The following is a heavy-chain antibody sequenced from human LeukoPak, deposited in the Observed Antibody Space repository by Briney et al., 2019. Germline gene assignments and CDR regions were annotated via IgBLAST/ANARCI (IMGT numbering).Heavy chain of an antibody. CDR1: GFTVSSNY. Sequence: AGGSLRLSCAASGFTVSSNYMSWVRQAPGKGLEWVSVIYSGGSTYYADSVKGRFTISRDNSKNTVYLKMNSLRAEDTAVYFCARAEPIGTGWDAFDVWGQGHWSPSLQ. CDR3: ARAEPIGTGWDAFDV. V-gene: IGHV3-53*01. J-gene: IGHJ3*01. CDR2: IYSGGST. D-gene: IGHD6-19*01.